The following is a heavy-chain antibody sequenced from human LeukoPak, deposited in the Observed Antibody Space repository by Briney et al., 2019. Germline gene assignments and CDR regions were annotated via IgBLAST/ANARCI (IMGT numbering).Heavy chain of an antibody. CDR3: AKEALALTHFDY. CDR2: ISGSGGST. Sequence: GGSLRVSYAAPRVTFSIYAMSTGRQAPGKGLEWVSAISGSGGSTYYADSVKGRFTISRDNSKNTLYLQMNSLRAEDTAVYYCAKEALALTHFDYWGQGTLVTVSS. J-gene: IGHJ4*02. V-gene: IGHV3-23*01. CDR1: RVTFSIYA.